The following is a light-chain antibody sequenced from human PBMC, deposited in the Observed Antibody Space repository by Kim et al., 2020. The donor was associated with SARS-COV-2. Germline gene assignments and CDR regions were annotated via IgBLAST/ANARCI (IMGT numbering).Light chain of an antibody. CDR3: QQYKNYPWT. Sequence: DIQMTQSPSTLSASVGDRVTITCRASQNINSWLAWYQQKPGKAPKLLIYKTSSLESGVPSRFSGSGSGTEFTLTISSLQPDDFATFYCQQYKNYPWTFGQGTKVDIK. CDR2: KTS. V-gene: IGKV1-5*03. J-gene: IGKJ1*01. CDR1: QNINSW.